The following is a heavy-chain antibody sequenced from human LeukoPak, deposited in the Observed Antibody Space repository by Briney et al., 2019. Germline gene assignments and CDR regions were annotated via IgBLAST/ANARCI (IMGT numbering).Heavy chain of an antibody. CDR3: ARYDSSGRTFDY. Sequence: NPSETLSLTCTVSGGSITNYYWSWIRQPPGKGLEWIGYFSYSGGTTYNPSLKSRVTISVDTSKNQFSLKLSSVTAADTAVYYCARYDSSGRTFDYWGQGTLVTVSS. CDR2: FSYSGGT. J-gene: IGHJ4*02. D-gene: IGHD3-22*01. V-gene: IGHV4-59*01. CDR1: GGSITNYY.